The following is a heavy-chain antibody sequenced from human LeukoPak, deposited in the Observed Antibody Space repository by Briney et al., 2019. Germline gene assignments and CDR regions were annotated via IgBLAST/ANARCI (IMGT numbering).Heavy chain of an antibody. CDR2: IKSKTDDGTT. Sequence: GGSLRLSCAASGFTFSNAWMSWVRPAPGKGLEWVGRIKSKTDDGTTDYAAPVKGRFTISRDDSKNTLYLQMNSLKTEDTAVYYCTTDRGDYGSGSYEIYYYYMDVWGKGTTVTVSS. CDR1: GFTFSNAW. V-gene: IGHV3-15*01. D-gene: IGHD3-10*01. J-gene: IGHJ6*03. CDR3: TTDRGDYGSGSYEIYYYYMDV.